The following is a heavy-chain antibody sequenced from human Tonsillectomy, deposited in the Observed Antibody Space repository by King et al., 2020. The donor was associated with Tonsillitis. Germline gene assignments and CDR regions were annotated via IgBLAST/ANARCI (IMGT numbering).Heavy chain of an antibody. CDR2: ISGSGGST. D-gene: IGHD3-3*01. Sequence: VQLVESGGGLVQPGGSLRLSCAASGFTFSSHAMTWVRQAPGKGLEWVSSISGSGGSTHYEDSVKGRFTISRDNFKNTLYLHMNSLRAEDTAVYYCAKDYRVPRFLEWLSYWGQGTLVTVSS. CDR3: AKDYRVPRFLEWLSY. V-gene: IGHV3-23*04. J-gene: IGHJ4*02. CDR1: GFTFSSHA.